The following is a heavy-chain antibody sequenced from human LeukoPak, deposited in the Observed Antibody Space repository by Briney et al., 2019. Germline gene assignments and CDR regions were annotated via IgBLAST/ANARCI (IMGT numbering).Heavy chain of an antibody. CDR3: AKGRKTVTAAAFSRLHV. J-gene: IGHJ4*02. D-gene: IGHD6-13*01. Sequence: GGSLRLSCAASGFTFSSYAMSWVRQAPGKGLEWVSAISGSGGSTYYADSVKGRFTISRDNSKNTLYLQMNSLRAEDTAVYYCAKGRKTVTAAAFSRLHVWGQGTLVTVSS. CDR2: ISGSGGST. CDR1: GFTFSSYA. V-gene: IGHV3-23*01.